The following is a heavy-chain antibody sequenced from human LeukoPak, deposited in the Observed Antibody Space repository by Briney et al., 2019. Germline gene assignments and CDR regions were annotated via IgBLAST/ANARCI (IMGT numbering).Heavy chain of an antibody. CDR1: GYTFTSYD. CDR3: ARRSSSWYSYYYYGMDV. CDR2: MNPNRGNT. V-gene: IGHV1-8*01. Sequence: ASVKVSCKASGYTFTSYDINWVRQATGQGLEWMGWMNPNRGNTGYAQKFQGRVTMTRNTSISTAYMELSSLRSEDRAVYYCARRSSSWYSYYYYGMDVWGQGTTVTVSS. D-gene: IGHD6-13*01. J-gene: IGHJ6*02.